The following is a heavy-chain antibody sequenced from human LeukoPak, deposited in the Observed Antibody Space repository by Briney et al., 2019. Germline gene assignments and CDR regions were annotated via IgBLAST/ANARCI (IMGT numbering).Heavy chain of an antibody. CDR1: GYTFTSYG. V-gene: IGHV1-18*01. J-gene: IGHJ6*02. CDR3: ARVRGSGSPTPYYYYGMDV. Sequence: EASVKVSCKASGYTFTSYGISWVRQAPGQGLEWMGWISAYNGNTNYAQKLQGRVIMTTDTSTSTAYMELRSLRSDDTAVYYCARVRGSGSPTPYYYYGMDVWGQGTTVTVSS. D-gene: IGHD3-10*01. CDR2: ISAYNGNT.